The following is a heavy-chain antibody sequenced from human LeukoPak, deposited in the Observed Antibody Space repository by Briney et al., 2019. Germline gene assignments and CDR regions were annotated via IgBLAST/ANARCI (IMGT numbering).Heavy chain of an antibody. D-gene: IGHD4-17*01. CDR2: FDPEDGET. J-gene: IGHJ4*02. V-gene: IGHV1-24*01. CDR3: ATDAPWVTTLGY. CDR1: GYTLTELS. Sequence: GASVKVSCKVPGYTLTELSMHWVRQAPGKGLEWMGGFDPEDGETIYAQEFQGRVTMTEDTSTDTAYMELSSLRSEDTAVYYCATDAPWVTTLGYWGQGTLVTVSS.